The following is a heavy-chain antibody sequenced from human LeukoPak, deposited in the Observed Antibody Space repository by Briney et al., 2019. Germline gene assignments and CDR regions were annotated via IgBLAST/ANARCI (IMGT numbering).Heavy chain of an antibody. J-gene: IGHJ3*02. CDR1: GFTFSSYG. CDR2: ISYDGSNK. D-gene: IGHD3-22*01. CDR3: AKLFDSSGYYGDDAFDI. V-gene: IGHV3-30*18. Sequence: PGGSLRLSCAASGFTFSSYGMHWVRQAPGKGLEWVAVISYDGSNKYYADSVKGRFTISRDNSKNTLYLQMNSLRAEDTAVYYCAKLFDSSGYYGDDAFDIWGQGTMVTVSS.